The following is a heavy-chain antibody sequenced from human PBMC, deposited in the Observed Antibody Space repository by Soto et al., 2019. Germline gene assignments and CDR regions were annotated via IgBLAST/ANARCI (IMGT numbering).Heavy chain of an antibody. D-gene: IGHD2-2*01. CDR3: ARTLVVPGARGWFDP. J-gene: IGHJ5*02. CDR2: IYTSGST. Sequence: ETLSLTCSVSGGSINNYYWSWIRQPAGKGLEWIGQIYTSGSTNYNPSLKSRVTMSVDASKNQFSLKLTSVTAADTAVYYCARTLVVPGARGWFDPWGQGTLVTVS. V-gene: IGHV4-4*07. CDR1: GGSINNYY.